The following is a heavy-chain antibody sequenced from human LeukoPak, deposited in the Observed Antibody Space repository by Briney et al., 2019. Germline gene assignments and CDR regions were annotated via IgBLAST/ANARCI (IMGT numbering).Heavy chain of an antibody. CDR1: GFTFSSYS. J-gene: IGHJ4*02. Sequence: GGSLRLSCAASGFTFSSYSMDWVRQAPGKGLEWVSSISSSSSYIYYADSVKGRFTISRDNAKNSLYLQMNSLRAEDTAVYYCARDPTLRYFDWLTYWGQGTLVTVSS. D-gene: IGHD3-9*01. CDR2: ISSSSSYI. CDR3: ARDPTLRYFDWLTY. V-gene: IGHV3-21*01.